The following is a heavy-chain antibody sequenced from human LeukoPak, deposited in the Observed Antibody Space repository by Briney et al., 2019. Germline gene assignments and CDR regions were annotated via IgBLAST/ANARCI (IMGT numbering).Heavy chain of an antibody. D-gene: IGHD3-22*01. CDR1: GFTFGDYA. CDR3: TRDRAPWYYYDSSGYLSIFDY. CDR2: IRSKAYGGTT. V-gene: IGHV3-49*03. Sequence: GGSLRLSCTASGFTFGDYAMRWFRQAPGQGLEWVGFIRSKAYGGTTEYAASVKGRFTISRDDSKSIAYLQMNSLKTEDAAVYYCTRDRAPWYYYDSSGYLSIFDYWGQGTLVTVSS. J-gene: IGHJ4*02.